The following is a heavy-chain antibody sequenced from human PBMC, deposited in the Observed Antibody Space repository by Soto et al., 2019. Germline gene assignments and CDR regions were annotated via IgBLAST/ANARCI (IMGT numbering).Heavy chain of an antibody. CDR2: IIPIFGTA. CDR3: ASRSGYDVHAFEI. D-gene: IGHD5-12*01. CDR1: GGTCSSYA. V-gene: IGHV1-69*13. J-gene: IGHJ3*02. Sequence: SVKVSCKASGGTCSSYAISWVRQAPGQGLEWMGGIIPIFGTANYAQKFQGRVTITADESTSTAYMELSSLRSEDAAVYYCASRSGYDVHAFEIWGQGTMVTVS.